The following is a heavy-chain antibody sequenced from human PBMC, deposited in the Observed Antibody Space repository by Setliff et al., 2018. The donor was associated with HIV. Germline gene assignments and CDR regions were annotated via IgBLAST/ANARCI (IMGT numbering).Heavy chain of an antibody. V-gene: IGHV3-66*01. CDR2: INGGTTT. Sequence: PGGSLRLSCVASGITVSGIYMTWVRQAPGKGLEWVSVINGGTTTSYADSVKGRFTISRDNSKNTLFLQMNSLRGDDTAVYYCARDPLLFLEWLSPGYPFDYWGQGTLVTVSS. CDR3: ARDPLLFLEWLSPGYPFDY. D-gene: IGHD3-3*01. CDR1: GITVSGIY. J-gene: IGHJ4*02.